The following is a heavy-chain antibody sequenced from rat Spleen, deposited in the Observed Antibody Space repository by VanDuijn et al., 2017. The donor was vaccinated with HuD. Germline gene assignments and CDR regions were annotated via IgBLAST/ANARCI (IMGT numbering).Heavy chain of an antibody. D-gene: IGHD1-12*02. V-gene: IGHV5-58*01. CDR1: GFTFSNYW. CDR2: INTDGGST. CDR3: AKGYYDGTYYASVAS. J-gene: IGHJ3*01. Sequence: EVHLVETGGGLVQPGRSLKLSCVASGFTFSNYWMYWIRQAPGKGLEWVSSINTDGGSTYYPDSVKGRFTISRDNAENTVYLQMNSLRSEDTATYYCAKGYYDGTYYASVASWGQGTLVTVSS.